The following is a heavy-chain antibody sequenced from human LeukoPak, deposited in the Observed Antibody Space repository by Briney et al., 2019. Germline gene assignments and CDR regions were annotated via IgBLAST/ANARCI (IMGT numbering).Heavy chain of an antibody. D-gene: IGHD1-26*01. CDR1: GGTFSGYA. Sequence: ASVKVSCKASGGTFSGYAISWVRQAPGQGLECMAIINPSGDFRSYAQKFQGRLTVTRDMSTRTVYMELSDLRPEDTAVYYCARDYSGEWEQLTGWWFDPWGQGTLVIVSS. CDR2: INPSGDFR. CDR3: ARDYSGEWEQLTGWWFDP. J-gene: IGHJ5*02. V-gene: IGHV1-46*01.